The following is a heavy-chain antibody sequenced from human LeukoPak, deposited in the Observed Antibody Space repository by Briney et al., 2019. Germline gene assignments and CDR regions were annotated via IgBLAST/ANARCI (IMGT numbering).Heavy chain of an antibody. CDR2: IYTSGST. CDR3: ARVYYDFWSGYYDYYYYYMDV. Sequence: PSETLSLTCTVSGGSISSGSYYWSWIRQPAGKGLEWIGRIYTSGSTNYNPSLKSRVTISVDTSKNQFSLKLSSVTAADTAVYYCARVYYDFWSGYYDYYYYYMDVWGKGTTVTVSS. J-gene: IGHJ6*03. CDR1: GGSISSGSYY. V-gene: IGHV4-61*02. D-gene: IGHD3-3*01.